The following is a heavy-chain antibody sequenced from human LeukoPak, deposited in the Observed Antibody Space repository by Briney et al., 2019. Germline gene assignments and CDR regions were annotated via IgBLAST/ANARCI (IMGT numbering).Heavy chain of an antibody. CDR3: ARDTYIVVVPATRSGVFDY. CDR2: FDPEDGET. J-gene: IGHJ4*02. Sequence: GASVKVSCKVSGYTLTELSMHWVRQAPGKGLEWMGGFDPEDGETIYAQKFQGRVTMTEDTSTDTAYMELSSLRSEDTAVYYCARDTYIVVVPATRSGVFDYWGQGTLVTVSS. V-gene: IGHV1-24*01. D-gene: IGHD2-2*01. CDR1: GYTLTELS.